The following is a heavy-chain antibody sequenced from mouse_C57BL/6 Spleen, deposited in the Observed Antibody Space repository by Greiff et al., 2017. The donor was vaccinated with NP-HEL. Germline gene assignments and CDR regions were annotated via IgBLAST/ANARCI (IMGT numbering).Heavy chain of an antibody. Sequence: EVQLQQSGPELVKPGASVKISCKASGYSFTGYYMNWVKQSPEKSLEWIGEINPSTGGTTYNQKFKAKATLTVDKSSSTAYMQLKSLTSEDSAVYYCARGDYYGSSLLFDYWGQGTTLTVSS. CDR2: INPSTGGT. D-gene: IGHD1-1*01. CDR3: ARGDYYGSSLLFDY. J-gene: IGHJ2*01. CDR1: GYSFTGYY. V-gene: IGHV1-42*01.